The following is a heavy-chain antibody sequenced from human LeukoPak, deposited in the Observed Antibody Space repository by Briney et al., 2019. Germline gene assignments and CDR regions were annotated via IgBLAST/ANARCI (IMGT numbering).Heavy chain of an antibody. CDR3: AKVYTTGWSYFDY. CDR1: GFTFRTFA. Sequence: GGSLRLSCAASGFTFRTFAMSWVRQAPGTGLEGVSGFSDNSGSTYYADSVKGRFTISRDNSKDTLYLQMDGLRAEDTAIYYCAKVYTTGWSYFDYWGQGILVTVSS. D-gene: IGHD6-19*01. CDR2: FSDNSGST. V-gene: IGHV3-23*01. J-gene: IGHJ4*02.